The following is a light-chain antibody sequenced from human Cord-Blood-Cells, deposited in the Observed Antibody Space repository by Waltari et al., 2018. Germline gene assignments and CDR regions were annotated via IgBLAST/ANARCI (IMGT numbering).Light chain of an antibody. V-gene: IGKV1-13*02. J-gene: IGKJ4*01. Sequence: AIQLTQSPSSLSASVGDRVPITCRASQGISSALAWYQQKPVKAPKLLIYDASSLESGVPSRFSGSGSGTDFTLTISSLQPEDFATYYCQQFNSYPLGFGGGTKVEIK. CDR1: QGISSA. CDR2: DAS. CDR3: QQFNSYPLG.